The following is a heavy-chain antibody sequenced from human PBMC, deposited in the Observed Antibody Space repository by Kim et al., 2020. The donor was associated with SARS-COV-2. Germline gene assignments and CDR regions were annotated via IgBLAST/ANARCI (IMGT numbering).Heavy chain of an antibody. CDR2: IYSGGST. J-gene: IGHJ4*02. CDR1: GFTVSSNY. V-gene: IGHV3-53*01. Sequence: GGSLRLSCAASGFTVSSNYMSWVRQAPGKGLEWVSVIYSGGSTYYADSVKGRFTISRDNSKNTLYLQMNSLRAEDTAVYYCARGTSAVAARVFDYWGQGTLVTVSS. D-gene: IGHD6-6*01. CDR3: ARGTSAVAARVFDY.